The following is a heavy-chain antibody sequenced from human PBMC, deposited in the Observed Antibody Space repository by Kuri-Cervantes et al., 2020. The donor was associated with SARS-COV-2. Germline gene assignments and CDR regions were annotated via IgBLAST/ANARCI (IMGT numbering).Heavy chain of an antibody. CDR2: INPNSGGT. D-gene: IGHD1-20*01. Sequence: ASVKVSCKASGYTFTGYYMHWVRQAPGQGLEWMGWINPNSGGTNYAQKFQGRVTMTRDTSISTAYMELSRLRSDDTAVYYCAGDRFNWNVMIDYWGQGTLVTVSS. CDR1: GYTFTGYY. J-gene: IGHJ4*02. V-gene: IGHV1-2*02. CDR3: AGDRFNWNVMIDY.